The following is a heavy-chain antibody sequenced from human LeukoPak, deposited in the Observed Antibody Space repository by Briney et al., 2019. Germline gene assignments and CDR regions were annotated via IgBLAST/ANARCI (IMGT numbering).Heavy chain of an antibody. J-gene: IGHJ5*02. V-gene: IGHV4-4*09. CDR2: THPSGDT. CDR3: ARKAPKKGWFDP. Sequence: SETLSLTCTVSGGSNNSYYWSWIRQPPGKGLEWIGYTHPSGDTNYSPSLKSRVTISIDMSRNQFSLKLSSVTAADTAVYYCARKAPKKGWFDPWGQGTLVTVSS. CDR1: GGSNNSYY.